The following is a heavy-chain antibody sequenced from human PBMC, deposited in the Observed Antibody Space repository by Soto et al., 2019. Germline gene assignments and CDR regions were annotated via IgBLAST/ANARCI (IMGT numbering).Heavy chain of an antibody. CDR2: INAGNGNT. CDR1: GYTFTSYA. CDR3: ARDPIYYDSSGLFDY. Sequence: ASVKVSCKASGYTFTSYAMHWVRQAPGQRLERMGWINAGNGNTKYSQKFQGRVTITRDTSASTAYMELSSLRSEDTAVYYCARDPIYYDSSGLFDYWGQGTLVTVSS. J-gene: IGHJ4*02. V-gene: IGHV1-3*01. D-gene: IGHD3-22*01.